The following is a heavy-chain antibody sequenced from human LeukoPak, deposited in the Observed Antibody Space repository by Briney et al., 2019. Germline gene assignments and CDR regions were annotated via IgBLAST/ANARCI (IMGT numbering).Heavy chain of an antibody. J-gene: IGHJ4*02. CDR2: ISWNSGSI. CDR1: GFTFDDYA. Sequence: GRSLRLSCAASGFTFDDYAMHWVRQAPGKGLEWVSGISWNSGSIGYADSVKGRFTISRDNAKNSLYLQMNSLRAEDTAVYYCAKQWLADYWGQGTQVTVSS. V-gene: IGHV3-9*01. D-gene: IGHD6-19*01. CDR3: AKQWLADY.